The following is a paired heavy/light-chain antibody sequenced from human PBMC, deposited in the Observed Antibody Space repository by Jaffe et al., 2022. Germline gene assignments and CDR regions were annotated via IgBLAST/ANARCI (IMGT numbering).Heavy chain of an antibody. CDR1: GFAFSTYW. CDR3: ARGVYIWGSYRPYPDH. Sequence: VQLVESGGGLVQPGGSLTLSCTASGFAFSTYWMHWVRQVPGEGLLWVSHINIDGTSRNYADSVKGRFSVSRDNAENTLYLHMNSLRAEDTAVYYCARGVYIWGSYRPYPDHWGQGTLVTVSS. CDR2: INIDGTSR. D-gene: IGHD3-16*02. J-gene: IGHJ4*02. V-gene: IGHV3-74*01.
Light chain of an antibody. CDR3: QQYDNLLWT. CDR1: QDIRKS. Sequence: DIQMTQSPSSLSASLGDRVTITCQASQDIRKSLNWYQQKPGEAPKLLIYGASNWETGVSSRFSGSGSGTDFTFTITSLQPEDFATYYCQQYDNLLWTFGQGTKVEIK. CDR2: GAS. J-gene: IGKJ1*01. V-gene: IGKV1-33*01.